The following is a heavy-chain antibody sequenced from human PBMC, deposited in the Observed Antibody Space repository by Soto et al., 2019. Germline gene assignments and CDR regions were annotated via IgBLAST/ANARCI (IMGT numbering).Heavy chain of an antibody. CDR1: GYTFTSYG. CDR2: ISAYNGNT. J-gene: IGHJ6*02. D-gene: IGHD2-21*02. CDR3: ARNPVVTRDYYYYGMDV. Sequence: QVQLVQSGAEVKKPGASVKVSCKASGYTFTSYGISWVRQAPGQGLEWMGWISAYNGNTNYAQKLQGRVTMTTDTSTSTAYMELRSLRSDDTAVYYCARNPVVTRDYYYYGMDVWGQWTTVTVSS. V-gene: IGHV1-18*01.